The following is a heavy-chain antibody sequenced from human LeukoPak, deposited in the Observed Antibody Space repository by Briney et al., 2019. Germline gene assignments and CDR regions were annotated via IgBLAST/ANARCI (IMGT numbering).Heavy chain of an antibody. CDR3: ARGGYSYYYYYGMDV. D-gene: IGHD5-18*01. CDR2: IYTSGST. J-gene: IGHJ6*02. V-gene: IGHV4-4*07. Sequence: SETVSLTCTVSGGSISSYYWSWIRQPAGKGLEWIGRIYTSGSTNYNPSLKSRVTMSVDTSRNQFSLKLSSVTAADTAVYYCARGGYSYYYYYGMDVWGQGTTVTVSS. CDR1: GGSISSYY.